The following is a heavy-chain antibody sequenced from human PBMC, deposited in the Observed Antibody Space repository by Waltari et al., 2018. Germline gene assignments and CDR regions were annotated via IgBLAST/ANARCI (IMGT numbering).Heavy chain of an antibody. CDR2: ITGSGDST. Sequence: EVQLVESGGGLVQPGGSLRLSCAASGFTFRSYAMNWVRQAPGKGLEWVSLITGSGDSTYYADSVKGRFTVSRDNSKNTLYLQMNSLRAEDTAVYYCAKSRGSSYGTEYLDYWGQGTLVTVSS. J-gene: IGHJ4*02. CDR1: GFTFRSYA. CDR3: AKSRGSSYGTEYLDY. D-gene: IGHD3-16*01. V-gene: IGHV3-23*04.